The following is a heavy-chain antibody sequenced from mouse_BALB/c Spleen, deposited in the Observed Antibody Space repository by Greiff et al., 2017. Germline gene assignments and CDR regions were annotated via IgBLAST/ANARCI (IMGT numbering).Heavy chain of an antibody. D-gene: IGHD1-2*01. Sequence: DVKLQESGPGLVKPSQSLSLTCTVTGYSITSDYAWNWIRQFPGNKLEWMGYISYSGSTSYNPSLKSRISITRDTSKNQFFLQLNSVTTEDTATYYCARSYGYFAYWGQGTLVTVSA. CDR1: GYSITSDYA. CDR2: ISYSGST. V-gene: IGHV3-2*02. J-gene: IGHJ3*01. CDR3: ARSYGYFAY.